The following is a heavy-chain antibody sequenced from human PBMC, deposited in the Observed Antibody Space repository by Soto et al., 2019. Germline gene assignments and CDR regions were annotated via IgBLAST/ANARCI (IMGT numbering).Heavy chain of an antibody. D-gene: IGHD6-13*01. Sequence: GGSLRLSCAASGFTFSSYGMHWVRQAPGKGLEWVAVISYDGSNKYYADSVKGRFTISRDNSKNTLYLQMNSLRAEDTAVYYCAKDPEWQQLDYYFDYWGQGTLVTVS. CDR3: AKDPEWQQLDYYFDY. CDR1: GFTFSSYG. J-gene: IGHJ4*02. V-gene: IGHV3-30*18. CDR2: ISYDGSNK.